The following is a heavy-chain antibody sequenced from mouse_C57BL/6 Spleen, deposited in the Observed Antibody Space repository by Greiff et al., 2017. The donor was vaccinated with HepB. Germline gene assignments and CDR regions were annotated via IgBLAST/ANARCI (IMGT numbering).Heavy chain of an antibody. V-gene: IGHV1-81*01. CDR2: IYPRSGNT. CDR3: ARSYYDYDGFAY. D-gene: IGHD2-4*01. Sequence: QVQLQQSGAELARPGASVKLSCKASGYTFTSYGISWVKQRTGQGLEWIGEIYPRSGNTYYNEKFKGKATLTADKSSSTAYMELRSLTSEDSAVYFCARSYYDYDGFAYWSQGTLVTVSA. CDR1: GYTFTSYG. J-gene: IGHJ3*01.